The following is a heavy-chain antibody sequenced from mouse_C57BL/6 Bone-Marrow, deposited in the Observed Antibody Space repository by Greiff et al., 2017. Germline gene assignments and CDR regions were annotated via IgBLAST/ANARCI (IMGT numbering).Heavy chain of an antibody. CDR3: PYGFDY. Sequence: VQLKESGAELVRPGASVKLSCTASGFNIKDDYMHWVKQRPEQGLEWIGWIDPENGDTEYASKFHGKATITADTSSNTAYLQLSSLTSEDTAVYYCPYGFDYWGQGTTLTVSS. V-gene: IGHV14-4*01. CDR2: IDPENGDT. J-gene: IGHJ2*01. D-gene: IGHD1-1*02. CDR1: GFNIKDDY.